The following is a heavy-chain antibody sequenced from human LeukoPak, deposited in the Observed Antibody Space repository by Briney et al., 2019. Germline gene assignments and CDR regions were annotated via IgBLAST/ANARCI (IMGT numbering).Heavy chain of an antibody. CDR2: ISGSGGST. CDR1: GFTFSSYA. J-gene: IGHJ4*02. CDR3: AKLGGSYYRLYFFDS. V-gene: IGHV3-23*01. D-gene: IGHD1-26*01. Sequence: GGSLRLSCAASGFTFSSYAMGWVRQAPGEGLEWVSAISGSGGSTYYADSVKGRFTISRDSSKNTLYLQMSSLRVEDTPLYYCAKLGGSYYRLYFFDSWGQGTLVTVSS.